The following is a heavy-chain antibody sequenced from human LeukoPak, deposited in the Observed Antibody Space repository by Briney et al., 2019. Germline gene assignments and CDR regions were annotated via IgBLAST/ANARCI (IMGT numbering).Heavy chain of an antibody. D-gene: IGHD1-1*01. Sequence: KPSETLSLTCAVYGGSFGGYYWSWIRQPPGKGLEWIGEINHSGSTNYNPSLKSRVTISVDTSKNQFSLQPSSVTAADTAVYYCARHWNYYYYYMDVWGKGTTVTISS. CDR2: INHSGST. CDR3: ARHWNYYYYYMDV. CDR1: GGSFGGYY. J-gene: IGHJ6*03. V-gene: IGHV4-34*01.